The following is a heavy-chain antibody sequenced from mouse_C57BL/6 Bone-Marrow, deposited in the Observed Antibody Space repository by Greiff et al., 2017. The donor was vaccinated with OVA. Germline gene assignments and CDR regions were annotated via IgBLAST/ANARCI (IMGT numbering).Heavy chain of an antibody. CDR3: ARDDGYDAMDY. Sequence: VQLKQSGPELVKPGASVTLSCKASGYTFTSYWMHWVKQRPGQGLEWIGNLNPSNGGTNYNEKFKSKATLTVDQSSSTAYMLLSSLTSEDSAVYDCARDDGYDAMDYWGQGTSVTVSS. CDR2: LNPSNGGT. V-gene: IGHV1-53*01. CDR1: GYTFTSYW. J-gene: IGHJ4*01. D-gene: IGHD2-3*01.